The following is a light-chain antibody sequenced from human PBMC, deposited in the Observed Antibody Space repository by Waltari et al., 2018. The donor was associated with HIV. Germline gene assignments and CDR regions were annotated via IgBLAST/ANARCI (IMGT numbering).Light chain of an antibody. J-gene: IGKJ1*01. CDR1: QSINNF. V-gene: IGKV1-39*01. CDR3: QQSYTTLWT. CDR2: GAS. Sequence: DIQMTQSPSSLSVSVGDRVTITCQASQSINNFLNWYQQKPGKAPKLLIYGASRLHSGVPSRYGGSGSGTDFTLTVHSVQPEDFATYYGQQSYTTLWTFGLGTKVEMK.